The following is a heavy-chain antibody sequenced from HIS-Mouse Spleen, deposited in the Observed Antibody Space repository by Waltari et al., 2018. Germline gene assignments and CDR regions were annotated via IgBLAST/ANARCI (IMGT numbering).Heavy chain of an antibody. J-gene: IGHJ2*01. CDR1: GGSISSSSYL. CDR2: IYYSGST. V-gene: IGHV4-39*07. D-gene: IGHD6-13*01. CDR3: AREIPYSSSWYDWYFDL. Sequence: QLQLQESGPGLVKPSETLSLTCPVPGGSISSSSYLWGGIRQPPGKGLEWIGSIYYSGSTYYNPSLKSRVTISVDTSKNQFSLKLSSVTAADTAVYYCAREIPYSSSWYDWYFDLWGRGTLVTVSS.